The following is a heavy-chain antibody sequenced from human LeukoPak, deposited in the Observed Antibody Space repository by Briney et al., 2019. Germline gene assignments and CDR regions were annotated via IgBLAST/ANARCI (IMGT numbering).Heavy chain of an antibody. CDR2: IWSDGSYK. CDR3: ARGGGSGSPKVYFDY. CDR1: GFVFSSYG. J-gene: IGHJ4*02. Sequence: GGSLRLSCAASGFVFSSYGMHWVRQAPGKGLEWVAVIWSDGSYKDYADSVKGRSTISRDNSKNTLYLQMNSLRAEDTAVYYCARGGGSGSPKVYFDYWGQGTLVTVSS. D-gene: IGHD3-10*01. V-gene: IGHV3-33*01.